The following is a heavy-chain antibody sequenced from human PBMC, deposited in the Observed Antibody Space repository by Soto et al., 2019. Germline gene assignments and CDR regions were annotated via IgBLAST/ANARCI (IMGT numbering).Heavy chain of an antibody. D-gene: IGHD3-22*01. CDR1: GFTFSSYS. Sequence: GGSLRLSCAASGFTFSSYSMNWVRQAPGKGLEWVSSISSSSSYIYYADSVKGRFTISRDNAKNSLYLQMNSLRAEDTAVYYCARATYYYDSSGYYPDAFDIWGQGTMVTV. J-gene: IGHJ3*02. V-gene: IGHV3-21*01. CDR3: ARATYYYDSSGYYPDAFDI. CDR2: ISSSSSYI.